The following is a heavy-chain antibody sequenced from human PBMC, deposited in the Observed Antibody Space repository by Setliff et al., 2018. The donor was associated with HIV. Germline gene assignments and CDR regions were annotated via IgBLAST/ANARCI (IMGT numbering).Heavy chain of an antibody. J-gene: IGHJ6*03. CDR3: AREFEYYDSRGFRYYYMDV. Sequence: PSETLSLTCTVSGLSMSYNYWTWIRQSPGKGLEWIGYVHYSGSTRYNPSLKGRVSISEDTSKNQFSLELKSVTAADTAVYYCAREFEYYDSRGFRYYYMDVSGKGTAVTVSS. CDR2: VHYSGST. CDR1: GLSMSYNY. V-gene: IGHV4-59*08. D-gene: IGHD3-22*01.